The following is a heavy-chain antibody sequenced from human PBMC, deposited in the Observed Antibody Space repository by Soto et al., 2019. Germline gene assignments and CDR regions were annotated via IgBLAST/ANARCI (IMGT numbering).Heavy chain of an antibody. Sequence: EVQLVESGGGLVYPGGSLRLSCVASGFSFSDYSMNWVRQAPGKGLQWVSYISSSSDNTYYADSVKGRFTVSRDNAKNALFLQMNSLRDDDTATYYCARLPKGSLVTAWGQGTRVTVSS. J-gene: IGHJ4*02. V-gene: IGHV3-48*02. CDR3: ARLPKGSLVTA. CDR2: ISSSSDNT. D-gene: IGHD2-21*02. CDR1: GFSFSDYS.